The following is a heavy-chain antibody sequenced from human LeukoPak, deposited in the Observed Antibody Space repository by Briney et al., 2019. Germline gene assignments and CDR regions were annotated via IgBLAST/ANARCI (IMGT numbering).Heavy chain of an antibody. V-gene: IGHV3-7*01. CDR2: IKQDGGQN. CDR1: GFTLSTYW. CDR3: AAEAQGWRYCSGGSCYFFLY. J-gene: IGHJ4*02. D-gene: IGHD2-15*01. Sequence: PGGSLRLSCAASGFTLSTYWMSWVRQAPGKGLEWVANIKQDGGQNYYVDSVKGRFTISRDNAKNSLYLQMNSLRAEDTAVYYCAAEAQGWRYCSGGSCYFFLYWGQGTLVTVSS.